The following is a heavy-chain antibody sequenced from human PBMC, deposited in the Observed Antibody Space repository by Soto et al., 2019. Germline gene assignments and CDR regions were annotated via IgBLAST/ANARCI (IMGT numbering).Heavy chain of an antibody. J-gene: IGHJ3*02. D-gene: IGHD3-22*01. CDR1: GYSISSGYY. Sequence: LTCAVSGYSISSGYYWGWIRQPPGKGLEWIGSIYHSGSTYYNPSLKSRVTISADTSKNQFSLKLSSVTAADTAVYYCASAGIILRSSGYYYVTNDAFDIWGQGTMVTVSS. CDR3: ASAGIILRSSGYYYVTNDAFDI. CDR2: IYHSGST. V-gene: IGHV4-38-2*01.